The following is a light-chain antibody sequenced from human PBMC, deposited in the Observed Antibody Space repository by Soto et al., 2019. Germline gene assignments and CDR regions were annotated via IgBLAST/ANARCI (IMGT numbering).Light chain of an antibody. CDR2: DAS. J-gene: IGKJ4*01. Sequence: ENLLTQSPATVSLSPGERATLSCMASQSVSSNLAWYQQKPGQAPRLLIYDASNRATGIPARFSGSGSGTDFTLTISSLQPEDFAVYYCHQRSNWPPTFGGGNKVDIK. CDR3: HQRSNWPPT. CDR1: QSVSSN. V-gene: IGKV3-11*01.